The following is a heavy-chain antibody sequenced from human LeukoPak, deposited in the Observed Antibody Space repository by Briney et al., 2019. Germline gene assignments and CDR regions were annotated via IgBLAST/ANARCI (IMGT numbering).Heavy chain of an antibody. CDR1: GLRFRNYG. V-gene: IGHV3-33*01. CDR2: IWYDGSNQ. CDR3: ATDRNSGKYYDY. D-gene: IGHD1-26*01. Sequence: GGSLRLSCAASGLRFRNYGMHWVRQAPGKGLEWVAVIWYDGSNQYYVDSVKGRFTVSRDNAKNTLYLQMDSLRAEDTAVYYCATDRNSGKYYDYWGQGTLVTVSS. J-gene: IGHJ4*02.